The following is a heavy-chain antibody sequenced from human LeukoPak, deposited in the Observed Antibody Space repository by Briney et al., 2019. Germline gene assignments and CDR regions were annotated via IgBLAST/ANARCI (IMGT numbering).Heavy chain of an antibody. J-gene: IGHJ5*02. CDR1: GGSISSTSHY. CDR3: ATSSAGDSSSLYYESFRPNWFGP. D-gene: IGHD3-22*01. Sequence: SETLSLTCTVSGGSISSTSHYWDWIRQPPGKGLEWLGSIYYSGSTYYNPSLKSRVTISVDTSKNQFSLKLSSVTAADTAIYYCATSSAGDSSSLYYESFRPNWFGPWGQGTLVTVSS. V-gene: IGHV4-39*01. CDR2: IYYSGST.